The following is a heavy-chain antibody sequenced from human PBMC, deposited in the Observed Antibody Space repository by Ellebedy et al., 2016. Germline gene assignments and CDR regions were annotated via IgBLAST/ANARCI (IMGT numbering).Heavy chain of an antibody. CDR2: INHRGST. J-gene: IGHJ6*02. CDR3: ARGGYVHYNYCMDV. D-gene: IGHD1-20*01. V-gene: IGHV4-34*01. CDR1: GGSFRDYF. Sequence: SETLSLXXAVYGGSFRDYFWTWIRQSPGKGLEWIGEINHRGSTNYNPFLKSRVTISVETSKNQFSLRLRSVTAADTALYYCARGGYVHYNYCMDVWGQGTTVTVSS.